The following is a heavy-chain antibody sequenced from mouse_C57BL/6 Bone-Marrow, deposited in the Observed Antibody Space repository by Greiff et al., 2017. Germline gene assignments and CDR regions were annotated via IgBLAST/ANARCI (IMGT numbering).Heavy chain of an antibody. D-gene: IGHD2-4*01. CDR1: GYIFTEYT. V-gene: IGHV1-62-2*01. J-gene: IGHJ2*01. CDR3: ARPERYYDYEGYFDY. CDR2: FYPGSGSI. Sequence: VQLQQSGAELVKPGASVKLSCKASGYIFTEYTIHWVKQRSGQGLEWIGWFYPGSGSIKYNERFKDKATLTADKSSNTVYMELSRLTSEDSAVYFCARPERYYDYEGYFDYWGQGTTLTVSS.